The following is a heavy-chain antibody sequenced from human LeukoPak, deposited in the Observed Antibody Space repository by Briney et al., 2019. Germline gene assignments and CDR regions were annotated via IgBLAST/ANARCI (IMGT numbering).Heavy chain of an antibody. CDR1: GGPISSSDYY. Sequence: SETLSLTCTVSGGPISSSDYYWGWLRQPPGKGLEWIGTIFHSATSYYSGTSYFNASLKSRVTISVDTPKNQFSLKMKSVTAADTAVYYCARGSDDYKLGNSWGQGTLVTVSS. CDR3: ARGSDDYKLGNS. J-gene: IGHJ4*02. V-gene: IGHV4-39*01. CDR2: IFHSATSYYSGTS. D-gene: IGHD5-24*01.